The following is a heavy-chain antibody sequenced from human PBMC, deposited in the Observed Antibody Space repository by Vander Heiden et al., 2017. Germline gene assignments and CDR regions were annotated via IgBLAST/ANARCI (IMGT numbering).Heavy chain of an antibody. CDR1: GFTFSSYA. Sequence: EVLLLESGGGLVQPGESLRLSCAASGFTFSSYAMSWVRQGPGKGREWVSAISNSGSSTNFADSVKGRFTISRDNSKYTLYLQMNSLRAEDTAVYFCAKGRESRGAYRPFDFWGQGILVTVSS. CDR3: AKGRESRGAYRPFDF. V-gene: IGHV3-23*01. D-gene: IGHD3-16*01. J-gene: IGHJ4*02. CDR2: ISNSGSST.